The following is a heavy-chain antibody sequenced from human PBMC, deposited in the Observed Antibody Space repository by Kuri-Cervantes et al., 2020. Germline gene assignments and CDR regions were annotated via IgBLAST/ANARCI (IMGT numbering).Heavy chain of an antibody. CDR3: ARRNGALDY. Sequence: GESLKISCAASGFTFSSYSMNWVRQAPGKGLEWVSYISSSSSTIYYADSVKGRFTISRDNAKNSLYLQMGSLRSEDMAVYYCARRNGALDYWGQGTLVTVSS. CDR1: GFTFSSYS. D-gene: IGHD1-1*01. V-gene: IGHV3-48*01. J-gene: IGHJ4*02. CDR2: ISSSSSTI.